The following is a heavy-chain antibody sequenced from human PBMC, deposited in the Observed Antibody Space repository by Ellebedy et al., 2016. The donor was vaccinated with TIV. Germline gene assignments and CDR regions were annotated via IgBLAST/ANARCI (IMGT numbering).Heavy chain of an antibody. CDR2: FYYSSRT. CDR1: GGSISRSH. CDR3: ARDSGNYYLNY. J-gene: IGHJ4*02. D-gene: IGHD1-26*01. V-gene: IGHV4-59*01. Sequence: SETLSLTXTLSGGSISRSHWHWIRQPPGKGLAWIGYFYYSSRTNFNPSLESRATISVDTSKNQFSLKLSSVTAADTAVYYCARDSGNYYLNYWGQGILVTVSS.